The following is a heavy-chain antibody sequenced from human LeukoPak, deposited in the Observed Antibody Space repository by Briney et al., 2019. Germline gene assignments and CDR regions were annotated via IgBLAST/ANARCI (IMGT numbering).Heavy chain of an antibody. CDR1: GGSISSYY. D-gene: IGHD4-11*01. J-gene: IGHJ3*02. CDR3: ARAYPQYDI. V-gene: IGHV4-59*12. Sequence: PSETLSLTCTVSGGSISSYYWSWIRQPPGKGLEWIGYIYHSGSTYYNPSLKSRVTISVDRSKNQFSLKLSSVTAADTAVYYCARAYPQYDIWGQGTMVTVSS. CDR2: IYHSGST.